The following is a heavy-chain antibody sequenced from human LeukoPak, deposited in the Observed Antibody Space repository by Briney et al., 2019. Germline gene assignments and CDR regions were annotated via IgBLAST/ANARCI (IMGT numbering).Heavy chain of an antibody. CDR1: GFTFSSYW. D-gene: IGHD6-19*01. V-gene: IGHV3-74*01. J-gene: IGHJ3*01. CDR3: ARVFGQWLVSFDV. Sequence: GGSLRLSCAASGFTFSSYWMHWVRQAPGKGLVWLSHINGDGSSTNYADSVKGRFTISRDNAKNTLYLQRNSLRADDTAVYYCARVFGQWLVSFDVWGRGTMVTVSS. CDR2: INGDGSST.